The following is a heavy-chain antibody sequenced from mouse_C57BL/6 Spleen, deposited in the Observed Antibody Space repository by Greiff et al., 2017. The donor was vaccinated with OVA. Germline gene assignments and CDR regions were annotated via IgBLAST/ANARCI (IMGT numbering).Heavy chain of an antibody. D-gene: IGHD1-1*01. CDR1: GYTFTSYW. CDR2: IYPGSGST. V-gene: IGHV1-55*01. Sequence: QVQLQQPGAELVKPGASVKMSCKASGYTFTSYWITWVKQRPGQGLEWIGDIYPGSGSTNYNEKFKSKATLTVDTSSSTAYMQLSSLTSEDSAVYYCARGHYYGSSYPHSFDYWGQGTTLTVSS. J-gene: IGHJ2*01. CDR3: ARGHYYGSSYPHSFDY.